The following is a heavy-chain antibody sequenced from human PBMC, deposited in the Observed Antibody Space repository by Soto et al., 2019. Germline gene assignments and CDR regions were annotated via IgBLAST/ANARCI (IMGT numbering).Heavy chain of an antibody. Sequence: SETLSLTCTVSGGSISSYYWSWIRQPPGKGLEWIGYIYYSGSTNYNPSLKSRVTISVDTSKNQFSLKLSSVTAADTAVYYCAGKGYSSAGSRVNIGGKG. J-gene: IGHJ6*03. CDR2: IYYSGST. V-gene: IGHV4-59*01. CDR1: GGSISSYY. CDR3: AGKGYSSAGSRVNI. D-gene: IGHD6-25*01.